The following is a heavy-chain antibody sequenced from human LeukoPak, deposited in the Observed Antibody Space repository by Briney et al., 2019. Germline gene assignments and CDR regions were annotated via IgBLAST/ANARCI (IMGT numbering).Heavy chain of an antibody. D-gene: IGHD3-9*01. CDR2: IYPADSET. CDR3: ARHSDYDILTGYYYYGMDV. J-gene: IGHJ6*02. V-gene: IGHV5-51*01. Sequence: GESLKISCRVSGYAFASYWIGWVRQVPGKGLEWMGIIYPADSETKSSPSFQGQVTFSADKSISTAYLQWSSLKASDTAMYYCARHSDYDILTGYYYYGMDVWGQGTTVTVSS. CDR1: GYAFASYW.